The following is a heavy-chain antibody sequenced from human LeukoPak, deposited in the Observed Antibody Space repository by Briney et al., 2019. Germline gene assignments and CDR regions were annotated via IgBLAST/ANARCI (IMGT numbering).Heavy chain of an antibody. J-gene: IGHJ4*02. V-gene: IGHV3-48*01. Sequence: GGSLRLSCAASGFTFSSYSMNWVRQAPGKGLEWVSYISSSSSTIYYADSVKGRFTISRDNAKNSLYLQMNSLRAEDTAVYYCASESPFVTMTLDYWGQGTLVTVSS. CDR1: GFTFSSYS. CDR2: ISSSSSTI. CDR3: ASESPFVTMTLDY. D-gene: IGHD3-22*01.